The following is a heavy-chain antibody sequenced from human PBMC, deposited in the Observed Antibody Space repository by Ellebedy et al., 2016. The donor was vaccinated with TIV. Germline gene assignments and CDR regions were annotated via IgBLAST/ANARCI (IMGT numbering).Heavy chain of an antibody. J-gene: IGHJ4*02. V-gene: IGHV4-59*08. CDR3: ARQGMARYFDWTFDY. CDR1: GGSISSYY. Sequence: MPSETLSLTCTVSGGSISSYYWSWIRQPPGKGLEWIGYIYFSGSTNYNPSLKSRVTISVDRSTNQFSLNLRSVTAADTAVYYCARQGMARYFDWTFDYWGQGTLVTVSS. CDR2: IYFSGST. D-gene: IGHD3-9*01.